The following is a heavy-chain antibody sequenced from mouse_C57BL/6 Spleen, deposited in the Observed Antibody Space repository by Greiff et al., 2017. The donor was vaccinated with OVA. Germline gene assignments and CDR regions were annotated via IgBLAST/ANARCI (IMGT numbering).Heavy chain of an antibody. CDR3: ATITTVVAEDYFDY. Sequence: DVKLVESGGGLVKPGGSLKLSCAASGFTFSDYGMHWVRQAPEKGLEWVAYISRGSSTIYYADTVKGRFTISRDNAKNTLFLQMTSLRSEDTAMYYCATITTVVAEDYFDYWGQGTTLTVSS. CDR1: GFTFSDYG. CDR2: ISRGSSTI. J-gene: IGHJ2*01. V-gene: IGHV5-17*01. D-gene: IGHD1-1*01.